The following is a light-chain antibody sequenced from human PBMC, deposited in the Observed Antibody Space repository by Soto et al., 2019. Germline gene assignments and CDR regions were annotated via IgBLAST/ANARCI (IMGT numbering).Light chain of an antibody. CDR1: QSINKW. V-gene: IGKV1-5*01. CDR2: DAS. J-gene: IGKJ2*03. Sequence: DIQMTQSPSTLSASLGDRVTITCRASQSINKWLAWYQQKPGKAPNLLIYDASNLESGVPSRFSGSGSGTEFTLTISSLQPEDFATYYCQHLRAYPFSFGQGTKLDIK. CDR3: QHLRAYPFS.